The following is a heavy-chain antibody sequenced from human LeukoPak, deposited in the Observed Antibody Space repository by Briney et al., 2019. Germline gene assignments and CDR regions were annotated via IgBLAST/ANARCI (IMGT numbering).Heavy chain of an antibody. V-gene: IGHV3-74*01. CDR3: VRDNAYTFDY. CDR2: INTNGDSA. Sequence: GGSLRLSCAVSGFKFSSYWMNWVRQVPGKGLMWVAHINTNGDSANYADSEKGRFTISRDNAKSTLSLQMNSLRAEDTAIYYCVRDNAYTFDYWGQGTLVTVSS. J-gene: IGHJ4*01. CDR1: GFKFSSYW. D-gene: IGHD5-24*01.